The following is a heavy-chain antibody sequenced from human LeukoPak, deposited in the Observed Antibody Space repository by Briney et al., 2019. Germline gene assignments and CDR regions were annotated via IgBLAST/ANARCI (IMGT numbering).Heavy chain of an antibody. CDR1: GYNFTTYY. V-gene: IGHV5-51*01. CDR3: ARPGMTGAFDS. CDR2: TFPGDSDT. Sequence: GESLRISCKTSGYNFTTYYIAWVRQVPGKGPEWMGLTFPGDSDTTYSPSFQGQVIISVDKSISTAYLQWSSLKASDTAMYYCARPGMTGAFDSWGQGTLVTVSS. J-gene: IGHJ4*02.